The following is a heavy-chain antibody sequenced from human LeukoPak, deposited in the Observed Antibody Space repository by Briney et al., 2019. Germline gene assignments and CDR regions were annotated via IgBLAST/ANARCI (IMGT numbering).Heavy chain of an antibody. V-gene: IGHV3-30*18. CDR1: GFTFSSYG. CDR3: AKGDYYGSGSYYRSPHFDY. D-gene: IGHD3-10*01. CDR2: ISYDGSNK. J-gene: IGHJ4*02. Sequence: PGGSLRLSCAASGFTFSSYGMHWVRQAPGKGLEGVAVISYDGSNKYYADSVKGRFTISRDNSKNTLYLQMNSLRAEDTAVYYCAKGDYYGSGSYYRSPHFDYWGQGTLVTVSS.